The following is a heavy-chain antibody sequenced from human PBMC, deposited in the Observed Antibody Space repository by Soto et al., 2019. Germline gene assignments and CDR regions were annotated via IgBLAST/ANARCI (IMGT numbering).Heavy chain of an antibody. CDR3: AGGGVRGVITRTRDYYGMDV. J-gene: IGHJ6*02. V-gene: IGHV5-51*01. D-gene: IGHD3-10*01. CDR1: GYSVTSYW. CDR2: IYPGDSDT. Sequence: PGESLKISCKGSGYSVTSYWIGWVRQMPGKGLEWMGIIYPGDSDTRYSPSFQGQVTISADKSISTAYLQWSSLKASDTAMYYCAGGGVRGVITRTRDYYGMDVWGQGTKVTVSS.